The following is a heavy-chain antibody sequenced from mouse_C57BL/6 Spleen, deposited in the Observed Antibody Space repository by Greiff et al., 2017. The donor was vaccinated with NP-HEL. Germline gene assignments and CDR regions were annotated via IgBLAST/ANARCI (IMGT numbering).Heavy chain of an antibody. V-gene: IGHV1-72*01. D-gene: IGHD2-4*01. J-gene: IGHJ4*01. CDR1: GYTFTSYW. CDR3: ARDYDYFLYYAMDY. Sequence: QVQLQQPGAELVKPGASVKLSCKASGYTFTSYWMHWVKQRPGRGLEWIGRIDPNSGGTKYNEKFKGKATLTVDKPSSTAYTQLSSLTSEDSAVYYCARDYDYFLYYAMDYWGQGTSVTVSS. CDR2: IDPNSGGT.